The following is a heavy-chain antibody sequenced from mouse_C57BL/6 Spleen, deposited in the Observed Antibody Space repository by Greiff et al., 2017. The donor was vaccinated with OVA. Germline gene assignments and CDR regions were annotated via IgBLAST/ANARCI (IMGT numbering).Heavy chain of an antibody. Sequence: VQLQQSGPGLVKPSQSLSLTCSVTGYSITSGYYWNWIRQFPGNKLEWMGYISYDGSNNYNPSLKNRISITRDTSKNQFFLKLNSVTTEDTATYYCAREDYGSRGPFAYWGQGTLVTVSA. D-gene: IGHD1-1*01. V-gene: IGHV3-6*01. CDR1: GYSITSGYY. J-gene: IGHJ3*01. CDR2: ISYDGSN. CDR3: AREDYGSRGPFAY.